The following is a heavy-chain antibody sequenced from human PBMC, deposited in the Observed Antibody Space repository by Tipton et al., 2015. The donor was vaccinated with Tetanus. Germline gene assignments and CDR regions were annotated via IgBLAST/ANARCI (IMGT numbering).Heavy chain of an antibody. CDR2: ISSTSRYI. V-gene: IGHV3-21*01. J-gene: IGHJ4*02. D-gene: IGHD6-25*01. CDR1: GFTFGNYK. Sequence: SLRLSCAVSGFTFGNYKMNWVRQAPGRGLEWVSSISSTSRYIYYADSVKGRFTISRDNAKSSLFLQMGSLRADDTAVYYCVSGSALDYWGPGTLITVSS. CDR3: VSGSALDY.